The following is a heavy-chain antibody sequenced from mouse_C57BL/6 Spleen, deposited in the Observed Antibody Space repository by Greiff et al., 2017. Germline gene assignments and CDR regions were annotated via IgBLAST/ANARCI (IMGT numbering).Heavy chain of an antibody. CDR3: TTGGNPHYYAMDY. CDR2: IDPENGDT. J-gene: IGHJ4*01. D-gene: IGHD1-1*02. Sequence: VQLQQSGAELVRPGASVKLSCKASGYNIKDDYMHWVKQRPEQGLEWIGWIDPENGDTEYDSKFQGKATITADTSSNTAYLQLSSLTSEDAAVYYCTTGGNPHYYAMDYWGQGTSVTVSS. CDR1: GYNIKDDY. V-gene: IGHV14-4*01.